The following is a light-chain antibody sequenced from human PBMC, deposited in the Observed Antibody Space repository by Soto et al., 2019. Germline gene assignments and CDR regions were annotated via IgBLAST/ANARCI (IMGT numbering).Light chain of an antibody. V-gene: IGLV1-44*01. Sequence: QSALTQPPSASGTPGQRVTMSCSGSRSNIGSNSVNWYQQHPGTAPKLLIYSQSQRPSGVPDRISGAKSGTSVTLAISGLQAEDEATYYCAVWDDSLNEVVFGGGTKLTVL. CDR1: RSNIGSNS. CDR3: AVWDDSLNEVV. J-gene: IGLJ3*02. CDR2: SQS.